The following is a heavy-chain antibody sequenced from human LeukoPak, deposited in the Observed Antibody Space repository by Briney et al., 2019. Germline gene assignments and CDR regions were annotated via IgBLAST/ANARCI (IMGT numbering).Heavy chain of an antibody. Sequence: SETLSLTCTVSGGSMGSSYWTWIRQPPGKGLECIGFIYYSGSTTYNPSLGSRVTISIDTSKNQFSLRLSSVTAADTAMYYCARGGWSVDYWGQGTLVTVSS. J-gene: IGHJ4*01. CDR1: GGSMGSSY. CDR3: ARGGWSVDY. V-gene: IGHV4-59*01. D-gene: IGHD6-19*01. CDR2: IYYSGST.